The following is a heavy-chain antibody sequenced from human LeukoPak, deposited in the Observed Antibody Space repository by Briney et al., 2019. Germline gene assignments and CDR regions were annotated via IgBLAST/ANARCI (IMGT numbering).Heavy chain of an antibody. CDR2: INPNSGGT. V-gene: IGHV1-2*02. CDR3: ARAHSGRYCSSTSCYHWFDP. Sequence: ASVKVSCKASGYTFTGYYMHWVRQAPGQGLEWMGWINPNSGGTNYAQKFQGRVTMTRDTSISTAYMELSRLRSDDTAVYYCARAHSGRYCSSTSCYHWFDPWGQGTLVTVSS. J-gene: IGHJ5*02. D-gene: IGHD2-2*01. CDR1: GYTFTGYY.